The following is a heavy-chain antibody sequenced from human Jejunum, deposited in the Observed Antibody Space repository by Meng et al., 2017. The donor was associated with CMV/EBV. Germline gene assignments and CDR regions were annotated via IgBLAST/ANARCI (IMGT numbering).Heavy chain of an antibody. Sequence: TCGITFRGRDRDWLRQALGRGLGWVARSNITVNRYPAKHRATVKGRFTNSRVDLEISIYRQMNSVKSEDATVDDCARDSMKGGGFDYWGQGTLVTVSS. D-gene: IGHD3-10*01. V-gene: IGHV3-72*01. CDR3: ARDSMKGGGFDY. CDR1: GITFRGRD. J-gene: IGHJ4*02. CDR2: SNITVNRYPA.